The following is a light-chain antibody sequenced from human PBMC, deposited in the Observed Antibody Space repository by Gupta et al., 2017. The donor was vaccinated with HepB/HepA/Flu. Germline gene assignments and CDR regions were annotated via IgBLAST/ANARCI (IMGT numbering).Light chain of an antibody. V-gene: IGLV3-25*01. J-gene: IGLJ3*02. CDR1: RQF. Sequence: SYELTQPTSVSVSLGQTAKITCSTGRQFVYWYQKKPGQAPLLLIYKTYERRSGRPERFSASTESGTSVTLTISGVQAEDEADYYCQSGHRNNTYWVFGGGTKLTVL. CDR2: KTY. CDR3: QSGHRNNTYWV.